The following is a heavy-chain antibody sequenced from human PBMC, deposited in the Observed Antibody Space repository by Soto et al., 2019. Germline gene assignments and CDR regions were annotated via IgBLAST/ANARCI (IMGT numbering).Heavy chain of an antibody. CDR3: ARHGTIFGVVPYYYYYMDV. V-gene: IGHV4-39*01. Sequence: SETLSLTCTVSGGSISSSSYYWGWIRQPPGKGLEWIGSIYYSGSTYYNPSLKSRVTISVDTSKNQSSLKLSSVTAADTAVYYCARHGTIFGVVPYYYYYMDVWGKGTTVTVSS. J-gene: IGHJ6*03. D-gene: IGHD3-3*01. CDR2: IYYSGST. CDR1: GGSISSSSYY.